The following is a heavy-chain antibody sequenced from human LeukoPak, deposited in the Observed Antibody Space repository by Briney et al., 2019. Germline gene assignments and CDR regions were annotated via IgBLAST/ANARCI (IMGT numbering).Heavy chain of an antibody. CDR1: GFTFSSYW. V-gene: IGHV3-74*01. CDR2: INSDGSST. J-gene: IGHJ4*01. D-gene: IGHD1-26*01. Sequence: SGGSLRLSCAASGFTFSSYWMHWVRQAPGKGLVWVSRINSDGSSTSYADSVKGRFTISRDNAKNTLYLQMDSLRAEDTAMYYCARGTGSYYALGYWGHGTLVAVCS. CDR3: ARGTGSYYALGY.